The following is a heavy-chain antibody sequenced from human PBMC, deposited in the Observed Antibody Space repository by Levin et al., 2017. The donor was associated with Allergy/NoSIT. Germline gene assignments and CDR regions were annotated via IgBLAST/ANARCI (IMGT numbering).Heavy chain of an antibody. CDR2: ISYDGSTK. J-gene: IGHJ4*02. D-gene: IGHD6-13*01. Sequence: GGSLRLSCAASGFTFSSFGMHWVRQAPGKGLEWVAVISYDGSTKYYADSVKGRFTISRDNSKNTLNLQMNSLRAEDTAVYYCAKDLAFGTSSWSFDYWGQGTLVTVSS. V-gene: IGHV3-30*18. CDR1: GFTFSSFG. CDR3: AKDLAFGTSSWSFDY.